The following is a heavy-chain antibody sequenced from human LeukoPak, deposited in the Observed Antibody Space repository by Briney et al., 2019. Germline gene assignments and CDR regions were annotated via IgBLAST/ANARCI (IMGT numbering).Heavy chain of an antibody. J-gene: IGHJ4*02. CDR2: MNPNSGNT. CDR3: ARGLREAAAGFDY. D-gene: IGHD6-13*01. CDR1: GYTFTSYD. Sequence: ASVKVSCKASGYTFTSYDINWVRQATGQGLEWMGWMNPNSGNTGYAQKFQGRVTITADESTSTAYMELSSLRSEDTAVYYCARGLREAAAGFDYWGQGTLVTVSS. V-gene: IGHV1-8*01.